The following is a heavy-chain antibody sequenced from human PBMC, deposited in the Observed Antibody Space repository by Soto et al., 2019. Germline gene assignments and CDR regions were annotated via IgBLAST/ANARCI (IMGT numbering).Heavy chain of an antibody. J-gene: IGHJ4*02. CDR3: AIDLRYDDSSGSPSENFGY. V-gene: IGHV1-3*01. Sequence: ASVKVSCKASGYTFTSYAMHWVRQAPGQRLEWMGWINAGNGNTKYSQKFQGRVTITRDTSASTAYMELSSLRSEDTAVYYCAIDLRYDDSSGSPSENFGYWGKGSLGTVCS. CDR1: GYTFTSYA. CDR2: INAGNGNT. D-gene: IGHD3-22*01.